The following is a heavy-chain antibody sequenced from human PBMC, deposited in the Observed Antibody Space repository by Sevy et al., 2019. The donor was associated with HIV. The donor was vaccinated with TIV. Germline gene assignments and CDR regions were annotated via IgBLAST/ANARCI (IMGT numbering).Heavy chain of an antibody. J-gene: IGHJ6*02. V-gene: IGHV1-8*01. CDR3: ARFLSTSYYYYYAMDV. CDR2: INPNSGNT. CDR1: GYTFVSYD. Sequence: ASVKVSCKASGYTFVSYDINWVRQATGQGLEWMGWINPNSGNTGCAQKFQGRVIMTRNTSTNTAYMELSSLRSEDTAVYYCARFLSTSYYYYYAMDVWGQGTTVTVSS. D-gene: IGHD2-2*01.